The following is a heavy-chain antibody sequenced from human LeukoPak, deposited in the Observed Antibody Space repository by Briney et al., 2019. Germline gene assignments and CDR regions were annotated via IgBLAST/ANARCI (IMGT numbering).Heavy chain of an antibody. J-gene: IGHJ4*02. V-gene: IGHV3-30*03. CDR3: GRASASGADY. Sequence: PGKSLRLSCAASGFSFTTFGFHWVRQAPGKGLQWVAVISNSRGKKIYADSVKGRFTISRDNSNNTVYLEMNSLRGEDTAVYYCGRASASGADYWGQGSLVTVSS. CDR1: GFSFTTFG. CDR2: ISNSRGKK. D-gene: IGHD2-8*02.